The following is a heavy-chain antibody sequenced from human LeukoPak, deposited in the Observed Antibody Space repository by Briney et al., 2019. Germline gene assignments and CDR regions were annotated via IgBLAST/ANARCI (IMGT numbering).Heavy chain of an antibody. CDR3: ARETVGATLDY. D-gene: IGHD1-26*01. J-gene: IGHJ4*02. V-gene: IGHV4-59*12. Sequence: SETLSLTCTVSGGSISSYYWSWIRQPAGKGLEWIGYIYHSGSTYYNPSLKSRVTISVDRSKNQFSLKLSSVTAADTAVYYCARETVGATLDYWGQGTLVTVSS. CDR2: IYHSGST. CDR1: GGSISSYY.